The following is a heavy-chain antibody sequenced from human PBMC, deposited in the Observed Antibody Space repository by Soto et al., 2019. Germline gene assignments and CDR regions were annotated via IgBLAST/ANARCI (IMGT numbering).Heavy chain of an antibody. CDR2: IIPIFGTA. V-gene: IGHV1-69*06. D-gene: IGHD3-22*01. CDR1: GGTFSSYA. J-gene: IGHJ4*02. Sequence: GASVKVSCKASGGTFSSYAINWVRQAPGQGLEWMGGIIPIFGTANYAQKFQGRVTITADKSTSTAYMELSSLRSEDTAVYYCARTHYYDSSGYYPFDYWGQGTLVTVSS. CDR3: ARTHYYDSSGYYPFDY.